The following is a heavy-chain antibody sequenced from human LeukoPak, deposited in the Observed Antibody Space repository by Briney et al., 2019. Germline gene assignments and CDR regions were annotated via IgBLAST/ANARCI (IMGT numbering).Heavy chain of an antibody. CDR1: GYTFTSYD. V-gene: IGHV1-8*03. CDR2: MNPNSGNT. Sequence: GASVKVSCTASGYTFTSYDINWVRQAPGQGLEWMGWMNPNSGNTGYAQKFQGRVTITRNTSISTAYMELSSLRSEDTAVYYCARAEAGYCSGGSCYSEYYYYMDVWGKGTTVTVSS. J-gene: IGHJ6*03. D-gene: IGHD2-15*01. CDR3: ARAEAGYCSGGSCYSEYYYYMDV.